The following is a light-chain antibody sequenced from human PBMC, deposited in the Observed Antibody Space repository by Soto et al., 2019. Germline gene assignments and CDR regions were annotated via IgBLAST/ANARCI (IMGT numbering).Light chain of an antibody. CDR1: QSISNW. CDR3: QHYNSYSEA. CDR2: KAS. Sequence: DIQVTQSPSTLSASVGDRVTITCRASQSISNWLAWYQQKPGKAPKILIYKASSLESGVPSRFSGSGSGTEFTLTISSLQPDDFATYYCQHYNSYSEAFGQGTKVDVK. V-gene: IGKV1-5*03. J-gene: IGKJ1*01.